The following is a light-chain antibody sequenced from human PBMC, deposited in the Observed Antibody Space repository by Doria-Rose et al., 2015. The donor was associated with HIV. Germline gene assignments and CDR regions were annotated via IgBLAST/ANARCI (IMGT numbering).Light chain of an antibody. CDR2: GAS. CDR3: HQYNNWPI. Sequence: DIVMTQSPETLSVSPGESATLSCRASQSVSTDLAWYQHKPGQAPRLLILGASTRATGIPARFSGSGSGTEFTLTISSLQSEDFAIYFCHQYNNWPIFGQGTRLDIK. V-gene: IGKV3-15*01. J-gene: IGKJ5*01. CDR1: QSVSTD.